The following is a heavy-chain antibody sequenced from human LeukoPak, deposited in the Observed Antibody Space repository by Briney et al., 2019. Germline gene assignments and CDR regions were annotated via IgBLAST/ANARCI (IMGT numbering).Heavy chain of an antibody. D-gene: IGHD6-19*01. Sequence: PSETLSLTCSISGGSISSYYWSWIRQPPGKGLQWIGCVYYSGSTNYNPSLNSRVTISVDTSKNQFSLRLSSVTAADTAIYYCARAVSGRFDYWGQGTLVTVSS. J-gene: IGHJ4*02. CDR2: VYYSGST. V-gene: IGHV4-59*08. CDR1: GGSISSYY. CDR3: ARAVSGRFDY.